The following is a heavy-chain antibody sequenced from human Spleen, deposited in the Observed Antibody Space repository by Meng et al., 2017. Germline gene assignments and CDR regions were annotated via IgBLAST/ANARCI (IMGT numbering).Heavy chain of an antibody. CDR2: IIPIFGTA. D-gene: IGHD6-13*01. CDR3: ARDLEGSWFP. CDR1: GGTLSSYA. J-gene: IGHJ5*02. V-gene: IGHV1-69*01. Sequence: SGARLKRLGSSVKVSCKASGGTLSSYAISWVRQAPGQGLEWMGGIIPIFGTANYAQKFQGRVTITADESTSTAYMELSSLRSEDTAAYYCARDLEGSWFPWGQGTLVTVSS.